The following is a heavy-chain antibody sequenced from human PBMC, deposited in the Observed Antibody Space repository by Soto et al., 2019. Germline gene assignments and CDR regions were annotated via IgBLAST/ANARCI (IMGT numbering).Heavy chain of an antibody. V-gene: IGHV3-23*01. J-gene: IGHJ5*02. D-gene: IGHD2-21*01. CDR1: GFTFSNYG. CDR3: AKAPSSDCNSGACSLRA. CDR2: SISGGNT. Sequence: EVQLLESGGGLVQPGGSLRLSCAASGFTFSNYGMSWVRQAPGKGLEWVSSISGGNTFYAGSVKGRFTISRDNSKNTLYLQMNSLTAKDTAVYYCAKAPSSDCNSGACSLRAWGQGTLVTVSS.